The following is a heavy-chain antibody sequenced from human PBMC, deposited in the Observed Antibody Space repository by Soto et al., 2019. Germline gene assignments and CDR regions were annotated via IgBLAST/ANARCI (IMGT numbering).Heavy chain of an antibody. CDR1: GYTFTGNY. Sequence: ASVKVSCKTSGYTFTGNYMHWVRQAPGQGLEWMALINPTNGGTNYAQKFQGRVTMTWDTSIRTAYMELSRLTSDDTAMYYCARGYCSSTDCTHDFDYWGQGTLVTVSS. CDR3: ARGYCSSTDCTHDFDY. CDR2: INPTNGGT. J-gene: IGHJ4*02. V-gene: IGHV1-2*02. D-gene: IGHD2-2*01.